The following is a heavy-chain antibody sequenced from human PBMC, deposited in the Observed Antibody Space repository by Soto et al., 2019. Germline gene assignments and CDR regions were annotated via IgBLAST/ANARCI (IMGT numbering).Heavy chain of an antibody. CDR1: GDSISSSRYY. Sequence: SETLSLTCTVSGDSISSSRYYWGWIRQPPGKGLEWIGSIYYSGSTYYNPSLKSRVTISVDTSKNQFSLKLNSVTAADTAVYYCASYHGSESFSYNAIDYWGQGTLVTVSS. J-gene: IGHJ4*02. CDR3: ASYHGSESFSYNAIDY. CDR2: IYYSGST. V-gene: IGHV4-39*01. D-gene: IGHD3-10*01.